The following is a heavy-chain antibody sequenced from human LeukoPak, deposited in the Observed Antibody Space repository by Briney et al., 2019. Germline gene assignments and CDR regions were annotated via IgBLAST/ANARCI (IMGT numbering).Heavy chain of an antibody. V-gene: IGHV4-59*01. CDR3: ARGGLWFGELYEYYFDY. CDR2: NYSSGST. CDR1: GVSISSYY. Sequence: SETLSLTCTVSGVSISSYYWIWIRQPPGKGLEGIGYNYSSGSTNYNPSLKSRVTISVDTSKNQFSLELSSVTAADTAVYYCARGGLWFGELYEYYFDYWGQGTLVTVSS. D-gene: IGHD3-10*01. J-gene: IGHJ4*02.